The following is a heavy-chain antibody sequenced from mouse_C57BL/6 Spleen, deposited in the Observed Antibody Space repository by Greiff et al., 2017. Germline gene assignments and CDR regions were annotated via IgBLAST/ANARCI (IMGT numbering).Heavy chain of an antibody. Sequence: VKLVESGAELVKPGASVKISCKASGYAFSSYWMNWVKQRPGKGLEWIGQIYPGDGDTNYNGKFKGKATLTADKSSSTAYMQLSSLTSEDSAVYFCARWGLRDAMDYWGQGTSVTVSS. J-gene: IGHJ4*01. CDR3: ARWGLRDAMDY. CDR1: GYAFSSYW. V-gene: IGHV1-80*01. CDR2: IYPGDGDT.